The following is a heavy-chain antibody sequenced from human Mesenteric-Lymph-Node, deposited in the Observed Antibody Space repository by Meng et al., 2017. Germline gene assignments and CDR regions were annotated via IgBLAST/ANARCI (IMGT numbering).Heavy chain of an antibody. CDR3: AQGHRMIDY. CDR1: GFTFSSYS. D-gene: IGHD2/OR15-2a*01. V-gene: IGHV3-23*01. Sequence: GGSLRLSCAASGFTFSSYSMNWVRQAPGKGLEWVSAISGTGDNTYYADSVKGRFTISRDNSKNRVYLQMNSLRAEDTALYYCAQGHRMIDYWGQGTLVTVSS. CDR2: ISGTGDNT. J-gene: IGHJ4*02.